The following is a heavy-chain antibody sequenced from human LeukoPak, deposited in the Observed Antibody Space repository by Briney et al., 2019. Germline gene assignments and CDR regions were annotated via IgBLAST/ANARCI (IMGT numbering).Heavy chain of an antibody. CDR1: GYTFTGYY. CDR2: INPHSGGR. Sequence: GASMKVSCKASGYTFTGYYMHWVRQAPGQGLEWMGWINPHSGGRNLAQKFQGRVTMTRDTSITTAYLELSGLTSDDTAMYYCAKVRDRLSSFYPAAWGQGTLVSVSS. V-gene: IGHV1-2*02. J-gene: IGHJ4*02. D-gene: IGHD6-13*01. CDR3: AKVRDRLSSFYPAA.